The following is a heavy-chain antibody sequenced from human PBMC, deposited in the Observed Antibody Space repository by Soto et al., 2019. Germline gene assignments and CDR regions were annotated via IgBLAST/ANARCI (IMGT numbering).Heavy chain of an antibody. D-gene: IGHD3-10*01. V-gene: IGHV4-34*01. CDR2: INHSGST. CDR3: VRGRFLVRGFISYYYYYGRDV. Sequence: PSETLSLTCAVYGGSFSGYYWSWIRQPPGKGLEWIGEINHSGSTNYNPSLKSRVTISVDTSKNQFSLKLSSVTAADTAVYYCVRGRFLVRGFISYYYYYGRDVWGQGPTVPVPS. J-gene: IGHJ6*02. CDR1: GGSFSGYY.